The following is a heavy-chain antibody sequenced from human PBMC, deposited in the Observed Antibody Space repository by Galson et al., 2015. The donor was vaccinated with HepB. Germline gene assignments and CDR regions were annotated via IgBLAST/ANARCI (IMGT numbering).Heavy chain of an antibody. J-gene: IGHJ5*02. V-gene: IGHV3-7*01. CDR1: GFTFSNYW. Sequence: SLRLSCAASGFTFSNYWMSWVRQAPGKGLEWVASIKQDGSEKYYVDSVKGRFTISRDNAKNSLYLQMNSLRAEDTAVYYCGRGFGPDHWGQGTLVSASS. CDR3: GRGFGPDH. D-gene: IGHD3-10*01. CDR2: IKQDGSEK.